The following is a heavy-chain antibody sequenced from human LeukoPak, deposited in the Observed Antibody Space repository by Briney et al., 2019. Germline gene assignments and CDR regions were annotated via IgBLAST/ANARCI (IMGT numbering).Heavy chain of an antibody. Sequence: AGGSLRLSCAACGFTFSSYDMHWVRHATGKGLEWVSAIGTAGDTYYPGSVKGQFTISRENAKNSLYLQMNSLRAGDTAVYYCARDRGYDFWSGPKAYYYYMDVWGKGTTVTVSS. CDR2: IGTAGDT. V-gene: IGHV3-13*03. CDR1: GFTFSSYD. J-gene: IGHJ6*03. D-gene: IGHD3-3*01. CDR3: ARDRGYDFWSGPKAYYYYMDV.